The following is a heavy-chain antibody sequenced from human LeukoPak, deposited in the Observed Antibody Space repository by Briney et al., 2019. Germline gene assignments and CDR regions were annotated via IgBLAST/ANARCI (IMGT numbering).Heavy chain of an antibody. CDR3: ARGVSSGYYRLSIDY. CDR1: GYTFTGYY. Sequence: ASVKVSCKASGYTFTGYYMHWVRQAPGQGLEWMGWINPNSGGTNYAQKFQGRVTMTRDTSISTAYMELSRLRSDDTAVYYCARGVSSGYYRLSIDYWGQGTLVTVSS. CDR2: INPNSGGT. V-gene: IGHV1-2*02. D-gene: IGHD3-22*01. J-gene: IGHJ4*02.